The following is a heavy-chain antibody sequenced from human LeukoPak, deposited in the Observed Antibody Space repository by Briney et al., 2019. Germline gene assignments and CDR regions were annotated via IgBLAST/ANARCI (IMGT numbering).Heavy chain of an antibody. CDR3: ARGVAAVDY. CDR1: GDSISSYY. D-gene: IGHD2-2*01. CDR2: IYYSGST. J-gene: IGHJ4*02. Sequence: AETLTLTCTVYGDSISSYYWSWVRQPPGRGLEWLGYIYYSGSTNYCPSLNSRVTISVDTYKKQCTLKLSSVTAADTAVYYCARGVAAVDYWGQGTLVTVSS. V-gene: IGHV4-59*01.